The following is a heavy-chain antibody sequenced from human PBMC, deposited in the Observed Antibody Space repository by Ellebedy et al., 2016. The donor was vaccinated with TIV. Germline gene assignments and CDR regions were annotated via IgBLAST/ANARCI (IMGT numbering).Heavy chain of an antibody. CDR2: ISSEGSTT. J-gene: IGHJ4*02. CDR1: GFTFSSYW. Sequence: GGSLRLXXAASGFTFSSYWMHWVRQAPGEGLVWVSRISSEGSTTTYADSARGRFTISRDNAKNTLYLQMNSLRAEDTAVYYCARGDGSSGWYFDYWGQGTLVTVSS. CDR3: ARGDGSSGWYFDY. V-gene: IGHV3-74*03. D-gene: IGHD6-19*01.